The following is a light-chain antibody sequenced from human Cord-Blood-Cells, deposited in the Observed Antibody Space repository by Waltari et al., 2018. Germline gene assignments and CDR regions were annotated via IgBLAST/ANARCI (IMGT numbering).Light chain of an antibody. CDR1: SSDVGSYNI. CDR2: EGS. CDR3: CSYAGSSTWV. J-gene: IGLJ3*02. V-gene: IGLV2-23*01. Sequence: QSALTQPASVSGPPGQSITISCTGTSSDVGSYNIVSWYQQHPGKAPKLRIYEGSKRPSGVSNRFSGSKSGSTASLTISGLQAEDEADYYCCSYAGSSTWVFGGGTKLTVL.